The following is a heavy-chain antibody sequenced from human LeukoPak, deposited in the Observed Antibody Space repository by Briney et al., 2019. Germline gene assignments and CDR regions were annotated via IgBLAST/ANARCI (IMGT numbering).Heavy chain of an antibody. CDR3: ARLRDIVVVPAAIDY. CDR1: GASINSSNW. V-gene: IGHV4-4*02. CDR2: IYHSGST. D-gene: IGHD2-2*01. J-gene: IGHJ4*02. Sequence: SETLSLTCAVSGASINSSNWWSWVRQSPGKGLEWIGEIYHSGSTNYNPSLKSRVIISVDKSKNQFSLKLSSVTAADTAVYYCARLRDIVVVPAAIDYWGQGTLVTVSS.